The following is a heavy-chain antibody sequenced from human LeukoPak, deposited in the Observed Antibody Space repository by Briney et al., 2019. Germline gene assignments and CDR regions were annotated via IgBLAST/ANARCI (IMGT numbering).Heavy chain of an antibody. CDR3: ARDRIRGDKRGYYYYGMDV. Sequence: GGSLRLSCAASGFTFSTYGMHWVRQAPGKGLEWVAVISYDGSNKYYADSVKDRFTISRDNSKNTLYLQMNSLRAEDTAVYYCARDRIRGDKRGYYYYGMDVWGQGTTVTVSS. CDR2: ISYDGSNK. CDR1: GFTFSTYG. J-gene: IGHJ6*02. D-gene: IGHD4-17*01. V-gene: IGHV3-30*03.